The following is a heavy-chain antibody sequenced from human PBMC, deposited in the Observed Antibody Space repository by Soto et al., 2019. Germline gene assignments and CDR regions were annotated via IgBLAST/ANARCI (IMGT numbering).Heavy chain of an antibody. CDR1: GFTFSSYA. J-gene: IGHJ4*02. CDR2: ISGSGGST. D-gene: IGHD3-10*01. CDR3: ARFGVLRFGGQSGGLFDY. V-gene: IGHV3-23*01. Sequence: GGSLRLSCAASGFTFSSYAMSWVRQAPGKGLEWVSAISGSGGSTYYADSVKGRFTISRDNSKNTLYLQMNSLRAEDTAVYYCARFGVLRFGGQSGGLFDYWGQGTLVTVSS.